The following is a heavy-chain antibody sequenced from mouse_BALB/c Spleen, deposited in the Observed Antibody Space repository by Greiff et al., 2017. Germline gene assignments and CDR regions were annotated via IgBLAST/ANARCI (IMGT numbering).Heavy chain of an antibody. CDR2: INSNGGST. D-gene: IGHD2-1*01. CDR1: GFTFSSYG. Sequence: EVKLVESGGGLVQPGGSLKLSCAASGFTFSSYGMSWVRQTPDKRLELVATINSNGGSTYYPDSVKGRFTISRDNAKNTLYLQMSSLKSEDTAMYYCTRGGGNYVYAMDYWGQGTSVTVSS. V-gene: IGHV5-6-3*01. CDR3: TRGGGNYVYAMDY. J-gene: IGHJ4*01.